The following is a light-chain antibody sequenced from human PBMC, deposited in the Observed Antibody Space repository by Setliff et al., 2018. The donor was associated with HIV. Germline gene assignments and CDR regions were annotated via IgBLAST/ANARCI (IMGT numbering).Light chain of an antibody. Sequence: EIVLTQSPGTLSLSPGERATLSCRASQSVSSSYLAWYQQKPGQAPRLLIYGASSRATGIPDRFSGSGSGTDFTLTISRLEPEDFAVYYCQQYGIARYTFGQGTKVDIK. J-gene: IGKJ2*01. CDR2: GAS. CDR1: QSVSSSY. V-gene: IGKV3-20*01. CDR3: QQYGIARYT.